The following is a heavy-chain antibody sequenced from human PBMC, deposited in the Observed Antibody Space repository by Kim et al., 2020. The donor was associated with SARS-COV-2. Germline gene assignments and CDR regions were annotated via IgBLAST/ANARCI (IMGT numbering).Heavy chain of an antibody. Sequence: GGSLRLSCAASGFTFSDYYMSWIRQAPGKGLEWVSYISSSSSYTNYADSVKGRFTISRDNAKNSLYLQMNSLRAEDTAVYYCARSQDYDFWSGSGYWGQGTLVTVSS. CDR1: GFTFSDYY. CDR2: ISSSSSYT. CDR3: ARSQDYDFWSGSGY. V-gene: IGHV3-11*03. J-gene: IGHJ4*02. D-gene: IGHD3-3*01.